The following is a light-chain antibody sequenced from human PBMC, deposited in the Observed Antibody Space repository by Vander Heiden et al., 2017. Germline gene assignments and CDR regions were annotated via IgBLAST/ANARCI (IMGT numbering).Light chain of an antibody. CDR2: LGS. Sequence: DIVMTHSPLSLPVTPGAPASISSRSHQRPLHSNGYNYLDWYLQKPGQSPQLLIYLGSNRASGVPDRFSGSGSGTDFTLKISRVEAEDVGVYYCMQALQTPLTFGGGTKVEIK. CDR1: QRPLHSNGYNY. V-gene: IGKV2-28*01. J-gene: IGKJ4*01. CDR3: MQALQTPLT.